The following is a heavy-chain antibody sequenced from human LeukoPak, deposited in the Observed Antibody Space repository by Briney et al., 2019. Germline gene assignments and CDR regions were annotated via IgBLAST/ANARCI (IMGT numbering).Heavy chain of an antibody. Sequence: GGSLRLSCAASGFTFSSYWMSWMRQAPGQGLEWVANIKYDGNEEYYVDSVKGRFTISRDNAKNSLYLQLNSLRVEDTAVYYCKSGGAAPGSFDYWGQGTLVTVSP. CDR3: KSGGAAPGSFDY. CDR2: IKYDGNEE. V-gene: IGHV3-7*01. J-gene: IGHJ4*02. D-gene: IGHD1-1*01. CDR1: GFTFSSYW.